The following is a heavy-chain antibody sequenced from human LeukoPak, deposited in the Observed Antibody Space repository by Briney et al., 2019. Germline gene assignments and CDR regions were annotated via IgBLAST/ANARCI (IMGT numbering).Heavy chain of an antibody. Sequence: SSETLSLTCTVSGGSISSSSYYWGWIRQPPGKGLEWIGSIYYGGSTYYNPSLKSRVTISVDTSKNQFSLKLSSVTAADTAVYYCARLYSRDRYYFDYWGQGTLVTVSS. J-gene: IGHJ4*02. CDR2: IYYGGST. D-gene: IGHD1-26*01. CDR1: GGSISSSSYY. V-gene: IGHV4-39*01. CDR3: ARLYSRDRYYFDY.